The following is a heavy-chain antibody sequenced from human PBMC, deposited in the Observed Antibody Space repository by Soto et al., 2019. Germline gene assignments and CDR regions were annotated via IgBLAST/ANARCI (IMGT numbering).Heavy chain of an antibody. CDR2: IYYSGST. V-gene: IGHV4-31*03. Sequence: SETLSLTCTVSGGSISSGGYYWSWIRQHPGKGLEWIGYIYYSGSTYYNPSLKSRVTISVDTSKNQFSLKLSSVTAADTAVYYCARVGCSTTSCRYYYYYYGMDVWGQGTTVTVSS. CDR3: ARVGCSTTSCRYYYYYYGMDV. CDR1: GGSISSGGYY. D-gene: IGHD2-2*01. J-gene: IGHJ6*02.